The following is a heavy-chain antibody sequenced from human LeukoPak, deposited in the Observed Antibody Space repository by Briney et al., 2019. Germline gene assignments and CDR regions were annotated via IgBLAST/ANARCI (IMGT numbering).Heavy chain of an antibody. V-gene: IGHV4-61*02. Sequence: SETLSLTCTVSGGFISSGSYYWSWIRQPAGKGLEWIGRIYTSGSTNYNPSLKSRVTISVDTSKNQFSLKLSSVTAADTAVYYCARDAQVTPDAFDIWGQGTMVTVSS. J-gene: IGHJ3*02. CDR2: IYTSGST. D-gene: IGHD5-18*01. CDR3: ARDAQVTPDAFDI. CDR1: GGFISSGSYY.